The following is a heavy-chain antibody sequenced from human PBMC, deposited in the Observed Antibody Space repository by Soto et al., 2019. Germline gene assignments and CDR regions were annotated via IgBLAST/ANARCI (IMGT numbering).Heavy chain of an antibody. J-gene: IGHJ6*03. CDR2: IYYSGST. Sequence: ETLSLTCTVSGGSISSSSYYWGWIRQPPGKGLEWIGSIYYSGSTYYNPSLKSRVTISVDTSKTQFSLKLRSVTAADTAVYYCARSSIAALTYYYYMDVWGKGTTVTVSS. CDR3: ARSSIAALTYYYYMDV. D-gene: IGHD6-6*01. V-gene: IGHV4-39*01. CDR1: GGSISSSSYY.